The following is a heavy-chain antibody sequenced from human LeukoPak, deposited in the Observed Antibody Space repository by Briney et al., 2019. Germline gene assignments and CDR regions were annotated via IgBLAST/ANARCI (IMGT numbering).Heavy chain of an antibody. V-gene: IGHV3-23*01. CDR1: GFTFSRYA. CDR2: ISDSGAIT. Sequence: GGSLRLSCAASGFTFSRYAMSWVRQAPGKGLEWVSTISDSGAITYYADSVKGRFTISRDNSKNTLYLQMNSLRAEDTAVYYCAKTDYDILTGYYLDYWGQGTLATVSS. D-gene: IGHD3-9*01. J-gene: IGHJ4*02. CDR3: AKTDYDILTGYYLDY.